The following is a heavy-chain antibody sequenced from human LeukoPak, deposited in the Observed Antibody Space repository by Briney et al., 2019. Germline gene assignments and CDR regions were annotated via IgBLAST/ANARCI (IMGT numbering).Heavy chain of an antibody. J-gene: IGHJ3*01. CDR1: GFTFSGSA. Sequence: PGGSLKLSCAASGFTFSGSAIHWVRQASGKGLEWVGRIRSKTNNFATLYAASVKGRFTISRDDSKNTAYLEMNSLKTEDTAVYYCARGGQGDGYSADEAFDFWGQGTMVTVSS. CDR2: IRSKTNNFAT. D-gene: IGHD5-24*01. V-gene: IGHV3-73*01. CDR3: ARGGQGDGYSADEAFDF.